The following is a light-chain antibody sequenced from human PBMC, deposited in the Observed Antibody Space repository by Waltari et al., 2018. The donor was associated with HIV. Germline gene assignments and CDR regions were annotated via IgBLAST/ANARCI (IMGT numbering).Light chain of an antibody. V-gene: IGKV3-15*01. CDR3: QQYNNWPLYT. CDR1: QSVSSN. Sequence: EIVMTQSPVTLSVSPGETATLFCRASQSVSSNLAWYQQKPGQPPRLLIYGASTRATGIPARFSGSGSGTEFTLTISSLQSEDFVVYYCQQYNNWPLYTFGQGTKLEIK. CDR2: GAS. J-gene: IGKJ2*01.